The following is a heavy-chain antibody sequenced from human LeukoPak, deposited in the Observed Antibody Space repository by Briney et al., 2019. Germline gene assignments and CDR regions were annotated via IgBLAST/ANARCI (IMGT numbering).Heavy chain of an antibody. Sequence: HPSETLSLTCTVSGYSISSGYYWGWIRQPPGKGLEWIGSIYHSGSTNYNPSLKSRVTISVDTSKNQFSLKLSSVTAADTAVYYCARHGGIAAAVPYDSGGSTHLSPQDAGGSLDYWGQGTLVTVSS. D-gene: IGHD6-13*01. CDR2: IYHSGST. J-gene: IGHJ4*02. CDR3: ARHGGIAAAVPYDSGGSTHLSPQDAGGSLDY. V-gene: IGHV4-38-2*02. CDR1: GYSISSGYY.